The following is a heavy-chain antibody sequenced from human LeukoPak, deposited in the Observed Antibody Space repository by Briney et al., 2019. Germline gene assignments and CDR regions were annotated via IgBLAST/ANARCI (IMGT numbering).Heavy chain of an antibody. J-gene: IGHJ4*02. D-gene: IGHD6-6*01. CDR3: ARVYSSSSPFDY. CDR1: GFTFGSYG. Sequence: GGSLRLSCAASGFTFGSYGMSWVRQAPGKGLEWVSSISSSSYIYYADSVKGRFTISRDNAKNSLYLQMNSLRAEDTAVYYCARVYSSSSPFDYWGQGTLVTVSS. CDR2: ISSSSYI. V-gene: IGHV3-21*01.